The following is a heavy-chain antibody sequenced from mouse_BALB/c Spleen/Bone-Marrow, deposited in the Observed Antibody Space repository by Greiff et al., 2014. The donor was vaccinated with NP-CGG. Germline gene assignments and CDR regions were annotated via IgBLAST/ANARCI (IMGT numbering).Heavy chain of an antibody. Sequence: LVESGPELVKPGASVKMSCKAPGYTFTSYVMHWVKQKPGQGLEWIGYINPYNDGTKYNEKFKGKATLTSGKSSSTAHMELSSLTSEDSAVYYCARGSTWAMDYWGQGTSVTVSS. V-gene: IGHV1-14*01. D-gene: IGHD1-1*01. CDR3: ARGSTWAMDY. CDR2: INPYNDGT. CDR1: GYTFTSYV. J-gene: IGHJ4*01.